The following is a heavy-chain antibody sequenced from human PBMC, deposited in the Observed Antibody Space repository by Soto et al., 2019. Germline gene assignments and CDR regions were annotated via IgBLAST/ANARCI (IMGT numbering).Heavy chain of an antibody. J-gene: IGHJ4*02. CDR1: GYTFTSYG. CDR2: ISAYNGNT. Sequence: GASVKVSCKASGYTFTSYGISWVRQAPGQGLEWMGWISAYNGNTNYAQKLQGRVTMTTDTSTSTAYMELRSLRSDDTAVYYCARGSMVRGVIISRPYFDYCGQGTLVTVSS. V-gene: IGHV1-18*01. D-gene: IGHD3-10*01. CDR3: ARGSMVRGVIISRPYFDY.